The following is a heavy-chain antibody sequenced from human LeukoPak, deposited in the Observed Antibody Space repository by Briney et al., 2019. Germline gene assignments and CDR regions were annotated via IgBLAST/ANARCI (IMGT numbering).Heavy chain of an antibody. J-gene: IGHJ5*02. CDR2: INPNSGGT. CDR1: GYTFTGYY. V-gene: IGHV1-2*02. Sequence: GASVKVSCKASGYTFTGYYMHWVRQAPGQGLEWMGWINPNSGGTNYAQKFQGRVTMTRDTSISTAYMELSRPRSDDTAVYYRARGATKSRTILNWFDPWGQGTLVTVSS. D-gene: IGHD1-26*01. CDR3: ARGATKSRTILNWFDP.